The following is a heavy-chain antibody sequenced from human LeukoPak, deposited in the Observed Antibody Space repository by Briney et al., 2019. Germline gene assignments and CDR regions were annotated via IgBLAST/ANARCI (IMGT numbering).Heavy chain of an antibody. CDR2: INHSGST. D-gene: IGHD3-16*01. V-gene: IGHV4-34*01. CDR1: GGSFSGYY. Sequence: SETLSLTCAVYGGSFSGYYWSWIRQPPGKGLEWIGEINHSGSTNYNPSLKSRVTISVDTSKNQFSLELSSVTAADTAVYYCARGGGYNWFDPWGQGTLVTVSS. CDR3: ARGGGYNWFDP. J-gene: IGHJ5*02.